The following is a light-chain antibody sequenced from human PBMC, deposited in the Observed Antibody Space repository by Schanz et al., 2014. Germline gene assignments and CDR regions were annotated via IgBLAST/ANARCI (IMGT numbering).Light chain of an antibody. CDR3: SSYTSSNTHV. J-gene: IGLJ1*01. Sequence: QSALTQPPSASGSPGQSVTISCTGTSSDVGNYNYVSWYQQHPGKAPKLMIYEVSKRPSGVPDRFSGSKSGNTASLTISGLQAEDEADYYCSSYTSSNTHVFGTGTKLTVL. V-gene: IGLV2-8*01. CDR2: EVS. CDR1: SSDVGNYNY.